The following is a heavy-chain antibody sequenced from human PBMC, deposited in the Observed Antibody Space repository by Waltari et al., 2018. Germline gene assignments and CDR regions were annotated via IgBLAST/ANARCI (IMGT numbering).Heavy chain of an antibody. CDR2: SSGDGGRT. V-gene: IGHV3-74*01. CDR1: GFDFTKHY. J-gene: IGHJ4*02. D-gene: IGHD5-12*01. CDR3: AREGGGFDYTPDY. Sequence: EVQLEESGGGLVQPGGSRRLSCEASGFDFTKHYMHWVRQGPGKGLVWVSRSSGDGGRTSYADSVKGRFTISRDNSKNTLYLQMNSFRAEDTGIYYCAREGGGFDYTPDYWGQGTLVTVSS.